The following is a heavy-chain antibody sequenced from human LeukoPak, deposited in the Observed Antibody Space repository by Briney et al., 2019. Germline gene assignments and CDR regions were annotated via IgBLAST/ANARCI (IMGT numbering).Heavy chain of an antibody. CDR2: IYPGDSDT. V-gene: IGHV5-51*01. Sequence: GESLKISCKGSGYTFITYWIGWVRQMPGKGLVWMGIIYPGDSDTRYSPSFRGQVTISADKSINTAYLQWSSLKASDTAMYYCARPDDYGGKPAAFDIWGQGTMVTVSS. CDR1: GYTFITYW. D-gene: IGHD4-23*01. J-gene: IGHJ3*02. CDR3: ARPDDYGGKPAAFDI.